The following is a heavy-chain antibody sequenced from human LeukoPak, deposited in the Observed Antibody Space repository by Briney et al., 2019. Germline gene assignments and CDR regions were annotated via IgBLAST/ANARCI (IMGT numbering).Heavy chain of an antibody. Sequence: PSETLSLTCAVYGGSFSGYYWSWIRQPPGKGLEWIGEINHSGSTNYNPSLKSRVTISVDTSKNQFSLKLSSVTAADTAVYYCARGNLPRYCSSTSCYRANRYYYYYGMDVWGQGTTVTVSS. CDR1: GGSFSGYY. D-gene: IGHD2-2*02. CDR3: ARGNLPRYCSSTSCYRANRYYYYYGMDV. CDR2: INHSGST. J-gene: IGHJ6*02. V-gene: IGHV4-34*01.